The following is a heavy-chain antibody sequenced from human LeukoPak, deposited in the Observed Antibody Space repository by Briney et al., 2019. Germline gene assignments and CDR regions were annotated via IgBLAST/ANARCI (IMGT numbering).Heavy chain of an antibody. Sequence: PGRSLRLSCAASGFTFSSYGMHWVRQAPGKGLEWVAVIWYDGSNIYYADSVKGRFTISRDNSKNTLYLQMNSLRAEDTAVYYCARDLGVTGTTGSDYWGQGTLVTVSS. CDR1: GFTFSSYG. V-gene: IGHV3-33*01. CDR3: ARDLGVTGTTGSDY. J-gene: IGHJ4*02. D-gene: IGHD1-7*01. CDR2: IWYDGSNI.